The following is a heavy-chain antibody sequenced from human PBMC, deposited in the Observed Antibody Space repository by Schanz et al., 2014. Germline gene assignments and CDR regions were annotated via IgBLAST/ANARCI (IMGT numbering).Heavy chain of an antibody. CDR3: ARDRGYCSGGSCLTFDY. V-gene: IGHV3-23*04. CDR1: EFTFSSYA. Sequence: EVQLVESGGGLVKPGGSLRLSCEASEFTFSSYAMSWVRQAPGKGLEWVSTISASGGSTYYADSVKGRFTISRDNAKNTLYLQMNTLRAEDTAVYYCARDRGYCSGGSCLTFDYWGRGTLVTVSS. D-gene: IGHD2-15*01. CDR2: ISASGGST. J-gene: IGHJ4*02.